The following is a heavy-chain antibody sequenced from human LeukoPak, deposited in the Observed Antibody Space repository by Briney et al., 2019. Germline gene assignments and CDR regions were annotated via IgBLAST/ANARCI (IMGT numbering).Heavy chain of an antibody. V-gene: IGHV3-21*01. CDR1: GFTFSSYE. CDR2: ISSSSSYI. Sequence: GGSLRLSCAASGFTFSSYEMNWVRQAPGKGLEWVSSISSSSSYIYYADSVKGRFTISRDNAKNSLYLQMNSLRAEDTAVYYCARGGRHLFDYWGQGTLVTVSS. CDR3: ARGGRHLFDY. J-gene: IGHJ4*02.